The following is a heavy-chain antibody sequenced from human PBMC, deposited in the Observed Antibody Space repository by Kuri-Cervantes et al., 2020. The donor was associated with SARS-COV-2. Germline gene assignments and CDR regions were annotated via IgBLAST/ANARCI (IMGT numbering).Heavy chain of an antibody. V-gene: IGHV4-38-2*02. D-gene: IGHD2-21*01. J-gene: IGHJ3*02. CDR1: GYSISSGYY. CDR2: IYHSGST. CDR3: ARVRSLIVNNAFDI. Sequence: GSLRLSCTVSGYSISSGYYWGWIRQPPGKGLEWIGSIYHSGSTYYNPSLKSRVTISVDTSKNQFSLKLSSVTAADTAVYYCARVRSLIVNNAFDIWGQGTMVTVSS.